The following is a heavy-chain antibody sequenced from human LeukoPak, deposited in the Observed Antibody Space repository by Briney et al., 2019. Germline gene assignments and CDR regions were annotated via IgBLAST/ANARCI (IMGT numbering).Heavy chain of an antibody. CDR1: GFTFDDYA. Sequence: PGRSLRLSCAASGFTFDDYAMHWVRQAPGKGLEWVSGISWNSGSIGYADSVKGRSTISRDNAKNSLYLQMNSLRAEDTALYYCAKDTRAWDYDFWSGYWGPFDYWGQGTLVTVSS. CDR2: ISWNSGSI. CDR3: AKDTRAWDYDFWSGYWGPFDY. D-gene: IGHD3-3*01. V-gene: IGHV3-9*01. J-gene: IGHJ4*02.